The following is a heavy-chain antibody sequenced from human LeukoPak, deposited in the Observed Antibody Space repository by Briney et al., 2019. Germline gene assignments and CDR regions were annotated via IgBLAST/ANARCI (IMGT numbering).Heavy chain of an antibody. D-gene: IGHD3-10*01. CDR3: ARNPVLLHAPTFPNYFDY. Sequence: ASVKVSCKASGGTFSSYAISWVRQAPGQGLEWMGGIIPIFGTANYAQKFQGRVTITADESTSTAYMELSSLRSEDTAVYYCARNPVLLHAPTFPNYFDYWGQGTLVTVSS. V-gene: IGHV1-69*13. CDR1: GGTFSSYA. J-gene: IGHJ4*02. CDR2: IIPIFGTA.